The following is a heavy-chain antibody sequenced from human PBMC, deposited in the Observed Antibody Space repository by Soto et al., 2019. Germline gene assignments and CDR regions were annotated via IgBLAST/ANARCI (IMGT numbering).Heavy chain of an antibody. CDR3: ARGGVLVPAAMDYYYYGMDV. CDR2: MNPKSGNT. J-gene: IGHJ6*02. V-gene: IGHV1-8*01. Sequence: ASVKVSCEASGYTFTSYDINWVRQAPGQGLEWMGGMNPKSGNTGYAQKFQGRVTMTRNTSISTAYMELSSLRSEDTAVYYCARGGVLVPAAMDYYYYGMDVWGQGTTVTVSS. D-gene: IGHD2-2*01. CDR1: GYTFTSYD.